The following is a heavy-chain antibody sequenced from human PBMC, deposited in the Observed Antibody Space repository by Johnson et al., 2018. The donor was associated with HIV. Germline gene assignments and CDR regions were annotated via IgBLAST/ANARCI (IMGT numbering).Heavy chain of an antibody. CDR1: GCTFSNYW. Sequence: QVQLVESGGGLVQPGGSLRLSCAASGCTFSNYWMTWIRQAPGNGLEWVSYISSSGSTMYYADSVKGRFTISRDNAKNSLYLQMNSLRAEDTAVYYCARNGLIPAAKGVAFDIWGQGTMVTVSS. CDR3: ARNGLIPAAKGVAFDI. CDR2: ISSSGSTM. V-gene: IGHV3-11*01. D-gene: IGHD2-2*01. J-gene: IGHJ3*02.